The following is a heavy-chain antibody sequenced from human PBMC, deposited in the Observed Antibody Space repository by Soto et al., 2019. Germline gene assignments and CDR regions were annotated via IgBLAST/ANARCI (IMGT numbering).Heavy chain of an antibody. D-gene: IGHD6-13*01. J-gene: IGHJ5*02. Sequence: ASVKVSCKASGYTFTSYYMHWVRQAPGQGLEWMGIINPSGGSTSYAQKFQGRVTMTRDTSTSTVYMELSSLRSEDTAVYYCARAGRQQLTTTSGGWFDPWGQGTLVTVSS. CDR2: INPSGGST. CDR1: GYTFTSYY. V-gene: IGHV1-46*03. CDR3: ARAGRQQLTTTSGGWFDP.